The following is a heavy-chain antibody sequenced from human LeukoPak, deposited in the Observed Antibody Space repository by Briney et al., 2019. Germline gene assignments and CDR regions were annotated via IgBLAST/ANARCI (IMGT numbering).Heavy chain of an antibody. CDR2: IYYSGST. Sequence: SETLSLTCTVSGGSISSYSWSWIRQPPGKGLEWIGYIYYSGSTNYNPSLKSPVTISVDTSTNHISLKLGSVITTHTAMSYCARADVGMATIDYWGQGTLVTVSS. D-gene: IGHD5-12*01. J-gene: IGHJ4*02. V-gene: IGHV4-59*01. CDR3: ARADVGMATIDY. CDR1: GGSISSYS.